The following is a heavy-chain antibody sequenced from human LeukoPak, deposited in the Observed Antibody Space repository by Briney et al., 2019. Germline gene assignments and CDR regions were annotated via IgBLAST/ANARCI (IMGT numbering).Heavy chain of an antibody. V-gene: IGHV3-7*01. CDR2: IKQDGSEK. D-gene: IGHD1-26*01. J-gene: IGHJ6*03. Sequence: GGSLRLSCAASGFTFSSYWMSWVRQAPGKGLEWVANIKQDGSEKYYVDSVKGRFTISRDNAKNSLYLQMNSLRAEDTAVYFCARASGNSGTYYGYHYFYMDVWGKGTAVTVSS. CDR3: ARASGNSGTYYGYHYFYMDV. CDR1: GFTFSSYW.